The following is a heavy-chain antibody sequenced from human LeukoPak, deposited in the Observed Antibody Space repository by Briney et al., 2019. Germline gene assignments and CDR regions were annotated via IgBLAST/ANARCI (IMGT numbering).Heavy chain of an antibody. CDR2: IDSTGDYT. Sequence: GGSLRLSCAASGFTFRSYAMSWVRQAPGKGLDWVSAIDSTGDYTYHADSVKGRLTISRDSAKSSLYLQMNNLRAEDTAVYYCARQGATGGIDYWGQGTLVTVSS. CDR1: GFTFRSYA. J-gene: IGHJ4*02. CDR3: ARQGATGGIDY. V-gene: IGHV3-21*06. D-gene: IGHD1-26*01.